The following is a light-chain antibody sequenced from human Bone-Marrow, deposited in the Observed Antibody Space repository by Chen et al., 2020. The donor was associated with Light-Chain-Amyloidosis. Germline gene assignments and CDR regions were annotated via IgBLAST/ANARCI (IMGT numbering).Light chain of an antibody. CDR2: GNS. V-gene: IGLV1-40*01. CDR1: SSNIGAGYD. CDR3: QSYDSSLSGSV. J-gene: IGLJ2*01. Sequence: QSVLTQPPSVSGAPGQRVTISCTGSSSNIGAGYDVHWYQQLPGTAPKLLIYGNSNRRSGVHDRFSGSKSGTSASLAITGLQAEDEADYYCQSYDSSLSGSVFGGGTKLTVL.